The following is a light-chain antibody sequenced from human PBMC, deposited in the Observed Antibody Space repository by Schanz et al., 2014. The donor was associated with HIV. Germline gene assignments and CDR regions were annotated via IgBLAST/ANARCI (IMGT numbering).Light chain of an antibody. CDR1: SSNIGAGHD. Sequence: QSVLTQPPSVSGAPGQRVTISCTGSSSNIGAGHDVHWYQQLPGTAPKLLIYDNINRPSGVPDRFSGSKSGTSASLAISGLRSEDEADYYCAAWDDSLSGWVFGGGTKLTVL. V-gene: IGLV1-40*01. J-gene: IGLJ3*02. CDR2: DNI. CDR3: AAWDDSLSGWV.